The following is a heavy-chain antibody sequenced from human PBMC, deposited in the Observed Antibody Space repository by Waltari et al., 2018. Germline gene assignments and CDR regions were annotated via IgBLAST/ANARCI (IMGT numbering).Heavy chain of an antibody. CDR3: APFPGDSDAFDI. CDR2: IWYDGSNK. Sequence: QVQLVESGGGVVQPGRSLRLSCAASGFTFSSYGMHWVRQAQGKGLEWVAVIWYDGSNKYYADSVKGRFTISRDNSKNTLYLQMNSLRAEDTAVYYCAPFPGDSDAFDIWGQGTMVTVSS. J-gene: IGHJ3*02. D-gene: IGHD7-27*01. V-gene: IGHV3-33*01. CDR1: GFTFSSYG.